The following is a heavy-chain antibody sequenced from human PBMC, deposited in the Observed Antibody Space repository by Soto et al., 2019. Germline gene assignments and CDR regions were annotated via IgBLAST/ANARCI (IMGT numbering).Heavy chain of an antibody. Sequence: EVQLVESGGGLVQPGGSLRLSCAASGFTFSTYWMHWVRQVPGKGLVWVSRINSDGSRTNYGDSVRGRFTTSRDNAKNTLYLEMNGLRAEDTAVYFCARIGTGYYYMDVWGKGTTVTVSS. CDR3: ARIGTGYYYMDV. V-gene: IGHV3-74*01. D-gene: IGHD1-1*01. J-gene: IGHJ6*03. CDR2: INSDGSRT. CDR1: GFTFSTYW.